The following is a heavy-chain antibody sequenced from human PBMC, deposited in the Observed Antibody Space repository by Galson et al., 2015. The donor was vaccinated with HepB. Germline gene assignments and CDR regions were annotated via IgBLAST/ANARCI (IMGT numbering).Heavy chain of an antibody. CDR1: GGSITSSNNS. J-gene: IGHJ5*02. D-gene: IGHD3-10*01. CDR3: ARETYYYGSGSYPWFDP. Sequence: SETLSLTCSVSGGSITSSNNSWAWIRQPPGKGLEWIGNTYYTGSTKYNPTLTGRVTISVDTSKNQFSLKLSSVTAADTAIYYCARETYYYGSGSYPWFDPWGQGTLVTVSA. CDR2: TYYTGST. V-gene: IGHV4-39*02.